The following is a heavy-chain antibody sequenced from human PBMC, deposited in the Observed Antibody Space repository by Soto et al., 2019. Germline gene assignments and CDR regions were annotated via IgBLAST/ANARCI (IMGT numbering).Heavy chain of an antibody. V-gene: IGHV3-74*01. CDR1: GFTFSSYW. Sequence: GGSLRLSCAASGFTFSSYWMHWVRQAPGKGLVWVSRINSDGSSTSYADSVKGRFTISRENAKNTLYLQMNSLRAEDTAVYYCARMITIFGVAPPGWGQGTLVTVSS. D-gene: IGHD3-3*01. J-gene: IGHJ4*02. CDR2: INSDGSST. CDR3: ARMITIFGVAPPG.